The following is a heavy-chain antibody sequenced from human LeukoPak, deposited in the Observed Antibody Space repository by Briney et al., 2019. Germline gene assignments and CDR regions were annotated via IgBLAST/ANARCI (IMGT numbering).Heavy chain of an antibody. D-gene: IGHD4-23*01. CDR1: GYTFTGYY. J-gene: IGHJ4*02. Sequence: ASVTVSCKASGYTFTGYYMHWVRQAPGQGLEWMGWINPNSGDTNYAQKFQGRVTLTRDTSISTAYMELSRLRSDDTAEYYCARYYGGSAFDHWGQGTLVTVSS. CDR3: ARYYGGSAFDH. V-gene: IGHV1-2*02. CDR2: INPNSGDT.